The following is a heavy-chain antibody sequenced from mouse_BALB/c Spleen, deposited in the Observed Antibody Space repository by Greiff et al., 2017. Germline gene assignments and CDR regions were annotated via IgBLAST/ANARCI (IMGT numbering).Heavy chain of an antibody. V-gene: IGHV1-4*01. CDR3: ARDGYCGAY. CDR1: GYTFTSYT. Sequence: VQLVESGAELARPGASVKMSCKASGYTFTSYTMHWVKQRPGQGLEWIGYINPSSGYTNYNQKFKDKATLTADKSSSTAYMQLSSLTSEDSAVYYCARDGYCGAYWGQGTLVTVSA. J-gene: IGHJ3*01. CDR2: INPSSGYT. D-gene: IGHD2-3*01.